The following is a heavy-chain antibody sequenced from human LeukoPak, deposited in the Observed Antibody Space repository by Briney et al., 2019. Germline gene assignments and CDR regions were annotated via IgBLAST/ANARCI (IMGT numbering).Heavy chain of an antibody. CDR1: GFTFNNYA. Sequence: WGSLRLSCTASGFTFNNYAMTWVRQAPGKGLEWVSALSGRGDSTYYADSVKGRFTISRDNSKNTLYLHMNSLRAEDTAVYYCAKSMVRGIIIVDFDYWGQGTLVTVSS. J-gene: IGHJ4*02. CDR2: LSGRGDST. CDR3: AKSMVRGIIIVDFDY. D-gene: IGHD3-10*01. V-gene: IGHV3-23*01.